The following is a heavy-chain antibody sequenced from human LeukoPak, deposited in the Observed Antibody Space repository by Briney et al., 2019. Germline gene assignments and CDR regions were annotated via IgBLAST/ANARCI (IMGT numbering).Heavy chain of an antibody. CDR3: ARDSGDSSGYPKYYFDY. D-gene: IGHD3-22*01. Sequence: PGGSLRLSCAASGFTVSSNYMNWVRRAPGKGLEWVSVIYSGGSTYYVDSVKGRFTISRDNSKNTLYLQMNSLRAEDTAVYYCARDSGDSSGYPKYYFDYWGQGTLVAVSS. J-gene: IGHJ4*02. CDR2: IYSGGST. CDR1: GFTVSSNY. V-gene: IGHV3-53*01.